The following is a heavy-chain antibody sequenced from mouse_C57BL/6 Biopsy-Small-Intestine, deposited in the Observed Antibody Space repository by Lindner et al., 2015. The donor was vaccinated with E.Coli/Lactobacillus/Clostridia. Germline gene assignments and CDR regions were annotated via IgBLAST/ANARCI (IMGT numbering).Heavy chain of an antibody. CDR1: GYAFSSSW. D-gene: IGHD1-1*01. CDR3: AGGSSYGYAMDY. J-gene: IGHJ4*01. V-gene: IGHV1-82*01. CDR2: IYPGDGDT. Sequence: VQLQESGPELVKPGASVKISCKASGYAFSSSWMNWVKQRPGKGLEWIGRIYPGDGDTNYNGKFKGEATLTADKSSSTAYMQFSSLTSEDSAVYFCAGGSSYGYAMDYWGQGTSVTVSS.